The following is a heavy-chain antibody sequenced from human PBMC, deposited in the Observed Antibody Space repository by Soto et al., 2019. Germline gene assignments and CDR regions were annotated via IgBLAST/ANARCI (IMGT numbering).Heavy chain of an antibody. CDR2: ISSSTSYI. V-gene: IGHV3-21*01. D-gene: IGHD2-15*01. CDR3: ARGYTGYCSGGTCYWFDP. J-gene: IGHJ5*02. CDR1: GFSFSSYS. Sequence: EVQLVESGGGLVKPGGSLRLSCAASGFSFSSYSMNWVRQAPGKELEWVSSISSSTSYINYADSVKGRFTISRDNAKKSLYLQMNCLRAEDTAVYYCARGYTGYCSGGTCYWFDPWGQGTLVTVSS.